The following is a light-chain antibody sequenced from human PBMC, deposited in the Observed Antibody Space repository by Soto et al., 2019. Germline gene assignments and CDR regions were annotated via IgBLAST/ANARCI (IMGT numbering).Light chain of an antibody. CDR1: QSISSSY. V-gene: IGKV3D-20*02. J-gene: IGKJ2*01. Sequence: EIVLTQSPGTLSLSPGERATLSCRASQSISSSYLAWYQQKPGQAPRLLIYAASSRATDIPDRFSGGGSGTDFTLTISSLEPEDFAVYYCQQRSNWPPATFGQGTKLELK. CDR2: AAS. CDR3: QQRSNWPPAT.